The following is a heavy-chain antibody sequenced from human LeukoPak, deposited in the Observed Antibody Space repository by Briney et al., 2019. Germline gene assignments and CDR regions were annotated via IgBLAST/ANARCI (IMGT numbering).Heavy chain of an antibody. D-gene: IGHD2/OR15-2a*01. Sequence: PGGSLRLSCAASGFTFSNYNFYWVRQAPGKGLEWVALIWYDGSNKYYADSVKGRLTISRDNSKNTLYLQMNSLRAEDTAVYYCAREGPRGNSQFDYWGQGTLVTVSS. CDR2: IWYDGSNK. CDR3: AREGPRGNSQFDY. J-gene: IGHJ4*02. CDR1: GFTFSNYN. V-gene: IGHV3-33*08.